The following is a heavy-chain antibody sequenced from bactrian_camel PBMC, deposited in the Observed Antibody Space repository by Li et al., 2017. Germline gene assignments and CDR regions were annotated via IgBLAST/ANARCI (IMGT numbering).Heavy chain of an antibody. CDR2: IDSDGST. J-gene: IGHJ4*01. V-gene: IGHV3S9*01. CDR1: GYTYSTYC. CDR3: LKGMAFTDQEN. Sequence: HVQLVESGGGSVRSGGSLRLSCAASGYTYSTYCMGWFRKVTGKEREGVAVIDSDGSTTYADSVKGRFTISRDNAKGMLYLELNSLKTEDMARYYCLKGMAFTDQENWGQGTQVTVS.